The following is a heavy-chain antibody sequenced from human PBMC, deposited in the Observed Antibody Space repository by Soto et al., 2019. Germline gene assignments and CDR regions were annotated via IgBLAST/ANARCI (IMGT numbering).Heavy chain of an antibody. CDR3: ARHDGITVAGNRRYYFDA. CDR2: ISFSGST. D-gene: IGHD6-19*01. V-gene: IGHV4-39*01. Sequence: PSETLSLTCTVSGGSISSSSYYWGWIRQPPGKGLEWIGSISFSGSTYYNPSLKSRVTISVDTSKNQFSLKLSSVTAADTVVYYCARHDGITVAGNRRYYFDAWGQGTRVTVSS. CDR1: GGSISSSSYY. J-gene: IGHJ4*02.